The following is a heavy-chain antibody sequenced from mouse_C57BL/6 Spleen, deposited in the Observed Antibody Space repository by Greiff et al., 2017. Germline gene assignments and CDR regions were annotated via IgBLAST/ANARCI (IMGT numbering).Heavy chain of an antibody. V-gene: IGHV8-8*01. CDR3: ARIDDGYYFDY. CDR2: IWWDGDK. D-gene: IGHD2-3*01. CDR1: GFSLSTFGMG. Sequence: QVQLKESGPGILQPSQTLSLTCSFSGFSLSTFGMGVGWIRQPSGKGLEWLAHIWWDGDKYYNPALKSRLTISKDTSKNQVFLKIAKVDPADTATYYCARIDDGYYFDYWGQGTTLTVSS. J-gene: IGHJ2*01.